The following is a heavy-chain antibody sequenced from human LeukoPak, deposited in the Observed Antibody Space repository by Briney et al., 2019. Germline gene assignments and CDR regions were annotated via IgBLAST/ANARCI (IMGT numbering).Heavy chain of an antibody. D-gene: IGHD3-22*01. CDR3: ARSRADITMIEVVLDAFDI. J-gene: IGHJ3*02. CDR2: FYPGDSDT. CDR1: GYSFTSYW. V-gene: IGHV5-51*01. Sequence: GESLKISCKGSGYSFTSYWIGWVRQMRGEGMGWVGIFYPGDSDTRYSPSFQGQVPISAQKSISTAYRQWSSLKASDTAMYYCARSRADITMIEVVLDAFDIWGQETMVTVSP.